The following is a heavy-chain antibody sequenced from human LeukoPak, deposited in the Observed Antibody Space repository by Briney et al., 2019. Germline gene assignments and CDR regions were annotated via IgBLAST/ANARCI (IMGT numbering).Heavy chain of an antibody. D-gene: IGHD5-24*01. J-gene: IGHJ4*02. CDR1: GFTFTSSW. V-gene: IGHV3-74*01. Sequence: GGSPRLSCAASGFTFTSSWMHWVRQAPGKGLVWVSRINGDGSSTSYADSVKGRFTISRDNAKNTVYLQMNSLRAEDTAVYYCAKMDVGWGQGTLVTVSS. CDR3: AKMDVG. CDR2: INGDGSST.